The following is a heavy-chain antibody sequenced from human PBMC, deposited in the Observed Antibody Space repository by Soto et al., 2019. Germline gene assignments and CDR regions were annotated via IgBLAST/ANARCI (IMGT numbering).Heavy chain of an antibody. V-gene: IGHV4-30-2*05. Sequence: SETLSLTCAVSGGSISSGGYSWNWIRQPPGKGLEWIGYIYHSGSTFYSPSLKSRVTISVDTSKDQFSLNLSSVTAADTATYSCARAGVTTIPPGNNWCDRCGQGTLGTLSP. J-gene: IGHJ5*02. CDR3: ARAGVTTIPPGNNWCDR. CDR1: GGSISSGGYS. D-gene: IGHD4-17*01. CDR2: IYHSGST.